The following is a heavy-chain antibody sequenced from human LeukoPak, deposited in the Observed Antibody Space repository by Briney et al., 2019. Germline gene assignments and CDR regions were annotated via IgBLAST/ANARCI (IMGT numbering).Heavy chain of an antibody. CDR3: ARGPMRAIFGVVIRYYYGMDV. D-gene: IGHD3-3*01. V-gene: IGHV4-34*01. CDR2: INHSGST. Sequence: PSETLSLTCAVYGGSFSGYYWSWIRQPPGKGLEWIGEINHSGSTNYNPSLKSRVTISVDTSKNQFSLKLSSVTAADTAEYYCARGPMRAIFGVVIRYYYGMDVWGQGTTVTVSS. J-gene: IGHJ6*02. CDR1: GGSFSGYY.